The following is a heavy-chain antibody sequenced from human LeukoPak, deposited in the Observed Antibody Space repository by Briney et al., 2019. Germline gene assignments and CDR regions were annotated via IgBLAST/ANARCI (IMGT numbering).Heavy chain of an antibody. CDR1: GFSFNVYA. Sequence: GGSLRLSCAASGFSFNVYAMGWVRQAPGKGLEWVSVIGSGSVDKHYADTVRGRFDISRDNSKNRLFLQMNSLRVEDSGVYYCAKRVPLTALDSWGQGTLVTVSS. D-gene: IGHD3-3*01. CDR3: AKRVPLTALDS. J-gene: IGHJ5*01. CDR2: IGSGSVDK. V-gene: IGHV3-23*01.